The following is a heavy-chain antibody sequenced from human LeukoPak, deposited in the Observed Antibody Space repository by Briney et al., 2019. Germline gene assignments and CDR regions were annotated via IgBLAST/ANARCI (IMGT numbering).Heavy chain of an antibody. V-gene: IGHV4-59*12. Sequence: PSETLSLTCTVSGGSISSYYWSWIRQPPGKGLEWIGYIYYSGSTNYNPSLKSRVTISVDPSKNQFSLKLSSVTAADTAVYYCARSNYDSSGYLFDYWGQGTLVTVSS. D-gene: IGHD3-22*01. CDR1: GGSISSYY. J-gene: IGHJ4*02. CDR3: ARSNYDSSGYLFDY. CDR2: IYYSGST.